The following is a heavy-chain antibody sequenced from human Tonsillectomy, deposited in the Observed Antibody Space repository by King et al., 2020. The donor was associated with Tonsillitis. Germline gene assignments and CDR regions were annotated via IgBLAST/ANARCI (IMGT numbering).Heavy chain of an antibody. Sequence: VQLVESGPELKKPGASVKVSCKAADFTLTNYGITWVRQAPGQGLEWMGWISGYNGSTNYGQKFQGRVTMTTETSTNTAYMELRSLISDDSAIYYCVRDDPEYASEPDFWGQGTLVTVSS. CDR3: VRDDPEYASEPDF. J-gene: IGHJ4*02. CDR2: ISGYNGST. V-gene: IGHV1-18*04. CDR1: DFTLTNYG. D-gene: IGHD2/OR15-2a*01.